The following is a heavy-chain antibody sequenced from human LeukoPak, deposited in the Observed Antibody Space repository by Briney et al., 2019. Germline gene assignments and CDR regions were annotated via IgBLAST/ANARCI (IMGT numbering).Heavy chain of an antibody. V-gene: IGHV1-2*02. CDR2: INPNSGGT. D-gene: IGHD2-15*01. CDR3: ARDGPVVVVAATVEAFDI. J-gene: IGHJ3*02. CDR1: GYTFTGYY. Sequence: GASVKVSCKTSGYTFTGYYMHWVRQAPGQGLEWMGWINPNSGGTNYAQNFQGRVTMTRDTSISTAYMELSSLRSDDTAVYYCARDGPVVVVAATVEAFDIWGQGTMVTVSS.